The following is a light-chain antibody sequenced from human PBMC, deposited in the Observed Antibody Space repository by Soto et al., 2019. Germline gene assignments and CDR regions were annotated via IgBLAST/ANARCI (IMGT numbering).Light chain of an antibody. J-gene: IGKJ4*01. Sequence: EIVMTQSAATLSVSPGERATLSCRASQSVSSNLAWYQQKPGQAPRLLIYGASTRATGIPARFSGSGSGTEFTLTISSLQSEDFVFYYCQQYKNWPLTFGGGTKVEIK. V-gene: IGKV3-15*01. CDR1: QSVSSN. CDR3: QQYKNWPLT. CDR2: GAS.